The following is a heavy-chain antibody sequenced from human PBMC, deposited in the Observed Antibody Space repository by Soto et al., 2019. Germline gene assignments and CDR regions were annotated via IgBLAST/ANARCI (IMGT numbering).Heavy chain of an antibody. Sequence: EVQLVESGGGLVQPGGSLRLSCVVSGFSLRSYWMSWVRKAPGKGLEWVANIKEDGSEKYYVDSVKGRFTISRDNAKNSMYLQMNSLRDEDTAVYYGARPPGAETSYWGQGTLVTVSS. CDR3: ARPPGAETSY. CDR1: GFSLRSYW. CDR2: IKEDGSEK. V-gene: IGHV3-7*01. J-gene: IGHJ4*02. D-gene: IGHD4-17*01.